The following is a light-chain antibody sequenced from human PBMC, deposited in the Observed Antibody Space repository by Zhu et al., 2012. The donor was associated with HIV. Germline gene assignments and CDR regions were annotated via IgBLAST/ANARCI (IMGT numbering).Light chain of an antibody. CDR2: GAS. CDR1: QGISNH. V-gene: IGKV1-9*01. CDR3: QKYNSAPRT. J-gene: IGKJ4*01. Sequence: DIQLTQSPSFLSASVGDRVTITCRASQGISNHLAWYHQKPGKAPKLLIYGASVLQSGVPSRFSGSGSGTEFTLTISSLQPEDFATYYCQKYNSAPRTFGGGTKVEIK.